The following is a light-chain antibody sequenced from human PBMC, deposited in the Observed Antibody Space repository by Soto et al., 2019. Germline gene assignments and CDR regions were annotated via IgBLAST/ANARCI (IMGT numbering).Light chain of an antibody. J-gene: IGLJ2*01. CDR3: SSFTRDATLI. CDR2: EVI. CDR1: SGDIGTYKY. V-gene: IGLV2-14*01. Sequence: QSVLTQPASVSGSPGQSITISCTGSSGDIGTYKYVSWYQQRPDKAPKLMIYEVINRPSGISNRFSGSKSGNTASLTISDLQPEDDADYYCSSFTRDATLIFGGGTKLTVL.